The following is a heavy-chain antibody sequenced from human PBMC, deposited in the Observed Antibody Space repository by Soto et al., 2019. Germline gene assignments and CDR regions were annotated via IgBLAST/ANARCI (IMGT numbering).Heavy chain of an antibody. V-gene: IGHV1-46*01. D-gene: IGHD6-19*01. CDR1: GYTFTSYY. CDR3: ARGPIAVAGKEDAFDI. J-gene: IGHJ3*02. Sequence: QVQLVQSGAEVKKPGASVKVSCKASGYTFTSYYMHWVRQAPGQGLEWMGIINPSGGSTSYAQKFQGRVTMTRDTSTSTVYMELSSLGSEDTAVYYCARGPIAVAGKEDAFDIWGQGTMVTVSS. CDR2: INPSGGST.